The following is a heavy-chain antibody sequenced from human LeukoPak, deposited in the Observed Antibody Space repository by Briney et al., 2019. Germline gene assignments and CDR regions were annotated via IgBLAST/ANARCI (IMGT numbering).Heavy chain of an antibody. CDR1: GGTFSSYA. D-gene: IGHD3-10*01. J-gene: IGHJ5*02. V-gene: IGHV1-8*02. Sequence: GASVKVSCKASGGTFSSYAISWVRQATGQGLEWMGWTNPNSGNTGYAQKFQGRVTMTRNTSISTAYMELSSLRSEDTAVYYCARGQYYYASGSHNWFDPWGQGTLVTVSS. CDR3: ARGQYYYASGSHNWFDP. CDR2: TNPNSGNT.